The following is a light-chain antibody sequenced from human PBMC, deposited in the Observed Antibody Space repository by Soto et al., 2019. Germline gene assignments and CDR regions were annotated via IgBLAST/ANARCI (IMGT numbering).Light chain of an antibody. CDR1: QSVRSN. Sequence: DIVMTQSPATLSVSPGERAILYCRASQSVRSNLAWYQQKPGQAPRLLIYAASTRATGIPARFSGSGSETEFTLTISSLQSEDLAVYYCQQYANWPKTFGQGPRWIS. CDR3: QQYANWPKT. CDR2: AAS. V-gene: IGKV3-15*01. J-gene: IGKJ1*01.